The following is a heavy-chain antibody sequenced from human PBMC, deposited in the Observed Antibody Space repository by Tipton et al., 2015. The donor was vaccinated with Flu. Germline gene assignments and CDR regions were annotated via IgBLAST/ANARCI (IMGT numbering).Heavy chain of an antibody. CDR1: GFTFSSYE. D-gene: IGHD3-22*01. V-gene: IGHV3-48*03. CDR2: ISSSGSTI. J-gene: IGHJ3*02. CDR3: ARDRYYYDSSGYVVVAFDI. Sequence: TASGFTFSSYEMNWVRQAPGKGLEWVSYISSSGSTIYYADSVKGRFTISRDNAKNSLYLQMNSLRAEDTAVYYCARDRYYYDSSGYVVVAFDIWGQGTMVTVSS.